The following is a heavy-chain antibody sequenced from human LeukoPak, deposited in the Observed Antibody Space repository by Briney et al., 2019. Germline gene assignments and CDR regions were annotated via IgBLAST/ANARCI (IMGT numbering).Heavy chain of an antibody. CDR2: IKQDGSEK. Sequence: GGSLRLSCAASGFTFSSCGMHWVRQAPGKGLEWVANIKQDGSEKYYVDSVKGRFTISRDNAKNSLYLQMNSLRAEDTAVYYCARDYYDSSGYDAFDIWGQGTMVTVSS. CDR3: ARDYYDSSGYDAFDI. V-gene: IGHV3-7*03. CDR1: GFTFSSCG. D-gene: IGHD3-22*01. J-gene: IGHJ3*02.